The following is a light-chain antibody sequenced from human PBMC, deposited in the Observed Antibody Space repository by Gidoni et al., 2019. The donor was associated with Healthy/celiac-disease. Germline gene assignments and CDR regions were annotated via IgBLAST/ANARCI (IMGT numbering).Light chain of an antibody. Sequence: DIQMPQSPSSLSASVGDRVTITCQASQDISNYLNWYQQKPGKAPKLLIYDASNLETGVPSRCSGSGSGTDFTFTSSSLQPEDIATYYCQQYDNLPFTFGPGTKVDIK. V-gene: IGKV1-33*01. CDR3: QQYDNLPFT. CDR1: QDISNY. J-gene: IGKJ3*01. CDR2: DAS.